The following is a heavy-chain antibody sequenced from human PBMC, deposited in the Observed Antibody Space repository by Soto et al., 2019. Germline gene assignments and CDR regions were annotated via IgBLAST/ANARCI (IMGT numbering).Heavy chain of an antibody. CDR1: GGTFSSYT. CDR2: IIPILGIA. V-gene: IGHV1-69*02. CDR3: ARGLRDCSSTSCYGHYYYMDV. D-gene: IGHD2-2*01. Sequence: SVKVSCKASGGTFSSYTISWVRQAPGQGLEWMGRIIPILGIANYAQKLQGRVTITADKSTSTAYMELSSLRSEDTAVYYCARGLRDCSSTSCYGHYYYMDVWGKGTTVTVSS. J-gene: IGHJ6*03.